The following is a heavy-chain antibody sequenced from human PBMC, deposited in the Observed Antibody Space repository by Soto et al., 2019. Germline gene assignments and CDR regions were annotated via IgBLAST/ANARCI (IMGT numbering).Heavy chain of an antibody. D-gene: IGHD4-4*01. CDR2: IWYDGSNK. CDR1: GFTFSSYG. CDR3: ASTENSNSSPFDY. J-gene: IGHJ4*02. V-gene: IGHV3-33*01. Sequence: TGGSLRLSCAASGFTFSSYGMHWVRQAPGEGLEWVAVIWYDGSNKYYADSVKGRFTISRDNSKNTLYLQMNSLRAEDTAVYYCASTENSNSSPFDYWGQGTLVTVSS.